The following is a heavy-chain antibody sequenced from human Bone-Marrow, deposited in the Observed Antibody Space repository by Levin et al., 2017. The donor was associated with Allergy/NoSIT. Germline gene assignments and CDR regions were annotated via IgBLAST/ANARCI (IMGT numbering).Heavy chain of an antibody. CDR1: ENTFTNYA. CDR3: ARHLYSSFYFDD. D-gene: IGHD5-12*01. CDR2: IFPNYDTM. V-gene: IGHV1-69*06. J-gene: IGHJ4*02. Sequence: ASVKVSCKASENTFTNYAISWVRQAPGQGLEWMGLIFPNYDTMNYAQSFQGRVTITADKSTTTAYLELRGLRYEDPAVYFCARHLYSSFYFDDWGQGALVTVSS.